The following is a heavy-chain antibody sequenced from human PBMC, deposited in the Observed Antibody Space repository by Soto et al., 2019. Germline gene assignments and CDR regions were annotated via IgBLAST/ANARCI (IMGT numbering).Heavy chain of an antibody. CDR1: GGTFSSYA. CDR2: IIPIFGTA. Sequence: SVKVSCKASGGTFSSYAISWVRQAPGQGLEWMGGIIPIFGTANYAQKFQGRVTITADESTSTAYMELSSLRSEDTAVYYCATDRSPQYYFDYWGQGTPVTVSS. J-gene: IGHJ4*02. CDR3: ATDRSPQYYFDY. V-gene: IGHV1-69*13.